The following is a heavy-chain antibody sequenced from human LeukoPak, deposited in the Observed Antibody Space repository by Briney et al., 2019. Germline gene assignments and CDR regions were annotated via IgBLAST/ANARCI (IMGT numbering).Heavy chain of an antibody. CDR2: IYHSGST. V-gene: IGHV4-30-2*01. Sequence: SETLSLTCTVSGGSISSGGYYWSWIRQPPGKGLEWIGYIYHSGSTYYNPSLKSRVTISVDRSKNQFSLKLSSVTAADTAVYYCARSPAMWTPFDYWGQGTLVTVSS. D-gene: IGHD2-2*01. J-gene: IGHJ4*02. CDR1: GGSISSGGYY. CDR3: ARSPAMWTPFDY.